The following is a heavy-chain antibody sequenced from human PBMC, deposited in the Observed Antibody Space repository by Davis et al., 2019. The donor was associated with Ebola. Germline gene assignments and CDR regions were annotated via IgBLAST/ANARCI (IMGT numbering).Heavy chain of an antibody. CDR3: ASPSKLLWFGESFDY. CDR2: INPNTGDT. CDR1: GGIFTDYY. D-gene: IGHD3-10*01. V-gene: IGHV1-2*06. Sequence: AASVKVSCKTSGGIFTDYYLHWVRQAPGQGLEWMGRINPNTGDTNYAQNFQGRVTMTRDTSISTAYMELSRLRSDDTAVYYCASPSKLLWFGESFDYWGQGTLVTVSS. J-gene: IGHJ4*02.